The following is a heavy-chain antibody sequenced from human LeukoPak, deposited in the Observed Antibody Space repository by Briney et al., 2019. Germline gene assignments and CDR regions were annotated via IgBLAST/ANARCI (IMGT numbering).Heavy chain of an antibody. CDR3: ASGIVGAFDAFDI. J-gene: IGHJ3*02. D-gene: IGHD1-26*01. CDR2: IYYSGST. Sequence: PSETLSLTCTVSGGSISSGDYYWSWIRQPPGKGLEWIGYIYYSGSTYYNPSLKSRVTISVDTSKNQFSLKLSSVTAADTAVYYCASGIVGAFDAFDIWGQGTMVTVSS. CDR1: GGSISSGDYY. V-gene: IGHV4-30-4*01.